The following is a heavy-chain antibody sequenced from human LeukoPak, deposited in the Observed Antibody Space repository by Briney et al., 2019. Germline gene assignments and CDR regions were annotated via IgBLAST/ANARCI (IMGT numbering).Heavy chain of an antibody. CDR1: GGSFSGYY. J-gene: IGHJ4*02. V-gene: IGHV4-34*01. CDR3: ARDSLEGPATPWFDY. Sequence: SETLSLTCAVYGGSFSGYYWSWIRQPPGKGLEWNGEINHSGSTNYNPSLKSRVTISVDTSKNQFSLKLSSVTAADTAVYYCARDSLEGPATPWFDYWGQGTLVTVSS. CDR2: INHSGST. D-gene: IGHD2-2*01.